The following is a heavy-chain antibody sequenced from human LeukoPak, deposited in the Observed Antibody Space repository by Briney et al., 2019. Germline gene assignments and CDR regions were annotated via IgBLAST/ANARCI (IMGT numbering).Heavy chain of an antibody. Sequence: SETLSLTCTVSGGSISSYYWSWIRQPPGKGLEWIGYIYYSGSTNYNPSLKSRVTISVDTSKNQFSLKLTSVTAADTAVFYCARHGRNYYIDSYFQHWGQGTLVTVSS. CDR3: ARHGRNYYIDSYFQH. CDR2: IYYSGST. J-gene: IGHJ1*01. D-gene: IGHD3-22*01. CDR1: GGSISSYY. V-gene: IGHV4-59*08.